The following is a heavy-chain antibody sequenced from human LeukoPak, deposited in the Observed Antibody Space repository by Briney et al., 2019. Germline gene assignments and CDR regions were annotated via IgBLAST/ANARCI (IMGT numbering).Heavy chain of an antibody. CDR3: ARDRWGFFES. D-gene: IGHD3-3*01. CDR1: GGSISSYY. V-gene: IGHV3-48*01. Sequence: ETLSLTCTVSGGSISSYYWSWIRQPPGKGLEWISYISVSRSTIYYADSVKGRFTISRDNAKNSLYLQMNSLRAEDTAVYYCARDRWGFFESWGQGTLVTVSS. CDR2: ISVSRSTI. J-gene: IGHJ4*02.